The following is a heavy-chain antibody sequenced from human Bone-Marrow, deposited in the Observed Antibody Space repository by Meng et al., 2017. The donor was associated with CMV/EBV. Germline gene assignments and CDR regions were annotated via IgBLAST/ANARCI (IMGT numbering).Heavy chain of an antibody. CDR3: AREYSYDSSGYYEDAFDI. V-gene: IGHV4-30-4*08. CDR2: IYYSGST. D-gene: IGHD3-22*01. Sequence: LRLSCTVSGGSISSGDYSWSWIRQPPGKGLEWIGYIYYSGSTYYNPSLKSRVTISVDTSKNQFSLKLSSVTAADTAVYYCAREYSYDSSGYYEDAFDIWGQGTMVTVSS. J-gene: IGHJ3*02. CDR1: GGSISSGDYS.